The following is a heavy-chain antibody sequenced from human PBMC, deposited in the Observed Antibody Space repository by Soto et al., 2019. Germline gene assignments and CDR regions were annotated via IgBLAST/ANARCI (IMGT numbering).Heavy chain of an antibody. CDR3: ARDPLIGDTDYGLDV. V-gene: IGHV3-74*01. Sequence: PGGSLRLSCAASGFTFSSYWMHWVRQAPGKGLVWVSRINYDGSSTSYADSVKGRFTISRDNAKSTLYLEMSSLRAEDTAVYYCARDPLIGDTDYGLDVWGQGTTVTVSS. CDR2: INYDGSST. CDR1: GFTFSSYW. J-gene: IGHJ6*02. D-gene: IGHD2-21*01.